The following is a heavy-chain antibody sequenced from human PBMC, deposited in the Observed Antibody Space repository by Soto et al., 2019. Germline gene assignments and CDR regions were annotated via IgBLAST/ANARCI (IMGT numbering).Heavy chain of an antibody. CDR3: ATGIVVVPAAPYYFDY. J-gene: IGHJ4*02. CDR2: FDPEDGET. CDR1: GYTLTELS. V-gene: IGHV1-24*01. D-gene: IGHD2-2*01. Sequence: ASVKVSCKVSGYTLTELSMHWVRQAPGKGLEWMGGFDPEDGETIYAQKFQGRVTMTEDTSTDTAYMELSSLRSEDTAVYYCATGIVVVPAAPYYFDYWGQGTLVTVSS.